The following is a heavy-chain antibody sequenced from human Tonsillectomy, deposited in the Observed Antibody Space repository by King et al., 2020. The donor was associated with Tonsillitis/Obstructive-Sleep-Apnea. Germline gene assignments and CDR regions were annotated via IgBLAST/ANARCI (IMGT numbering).Heavy chain of an antibody. CDR1: GYSFTNYW. CDR2: IYPGDSDT. J-gene: IGHJ3*02. CDR3: ARTRYYYVISDYYLVPGDAFVI. Sequence: VQLVESGAEVKKPGESLKISCKGSGYSFTNYWIAWVRQMPGKGLEWMGIIYPGDSDTTYSPSFQGQVTISADKSISTAYLQRNSLKASDTAMYYCARTRYYYVISDYYLVPGDAFVIWGQGTMVTVSS. V-gene: IGHV5-51*01. D-gene: IGHD3-22*01.